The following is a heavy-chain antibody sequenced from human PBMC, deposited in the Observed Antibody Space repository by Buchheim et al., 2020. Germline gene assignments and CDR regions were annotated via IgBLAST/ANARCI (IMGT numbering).Heavy chain of an antibody. V-gene: IGHV3-33*01. CDR1: GFTFSNYG. CDR3: ARDHGYYYYGMAV. CDR2: IWYDGSNK. Sequence: QVQLVESGGGVVQPGRSLRLSCAASGFTFSNYGMHWVRQAPGKGLVWVAVIWYDGSNKYYADSVKGRFTISRDNSKNTLYLQMSSLRADDTAVYYCARDHGYYYYGMAVWGQGTT. J-gene: IGHJ6*02.